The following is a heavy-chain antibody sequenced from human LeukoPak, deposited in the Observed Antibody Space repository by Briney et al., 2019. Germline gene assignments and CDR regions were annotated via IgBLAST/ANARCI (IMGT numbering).Heavy chain of an antibody. D-gene: IGHD6-13*01. CDR2: ISYDGSNK. V-gene: IGHV3-30*19. CDR3: ARGDQQLVLSGAFDI. Sequence: GRSLRLSCAASGFTFSSYGMHWVRQAPGKGLEWVAVISYDGSNKYYADSVKGRFTISRDNSKDTLYLQMNSLRAEDTAVYYCARGDQQLVLSGAFDIWGQGTMVTVSS. J-gene: IGHJ3*02. CDR1: GFTFSSYG.